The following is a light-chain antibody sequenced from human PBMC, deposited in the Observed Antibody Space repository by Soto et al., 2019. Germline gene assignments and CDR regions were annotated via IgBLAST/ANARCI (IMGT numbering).Light chain of an antibody. CDR1: SSDVGSSNL. CDR2: EAS. J-gene: IGLJ2*01. Sequence: QSVLTQPASVSGSPGQSITISCTGTSSDVGSSNLVSWYQQDPGKAPKLMIYEASERPSGVSDRFSGSRSGNTASLTISGLRAEDEADYYCCSYAGSSTSVVFGGGTKVTVL. V-gene: IGLV2-23*01. CDR3: CSYAGSSTSVV.